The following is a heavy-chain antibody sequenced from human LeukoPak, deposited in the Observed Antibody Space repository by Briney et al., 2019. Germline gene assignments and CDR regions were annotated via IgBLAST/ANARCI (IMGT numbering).Heavy chain of an antibody. CDR1: GGSISSSSHY. V-gene: IGHV4-39*01. J-gene: IGHJ4*02. Sequence: PSETLSLTCTVSGGSISSSSHYWGWIRQPPGEGLEWIGSISHRGSTYYKPSLTSRVTMSIDTSKNQFSLKLTSVTAADTAVYYCARLNAGDPSSRTVDYWGQGTLVTVSS. CDR3: ARLNAGDPSSRTVDY. CDR2: ISHRGST. D-gene: IGHD3-10*01.